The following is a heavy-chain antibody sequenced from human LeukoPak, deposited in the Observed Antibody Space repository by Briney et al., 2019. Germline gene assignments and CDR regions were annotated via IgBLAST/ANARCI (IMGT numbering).Heavy chain of an antibody. V-gene: IGHV4-34*01. CDR1: GGSFSGYY. D-gene: IGHD6-19*01. CDR3: ARANSSGWYYFDY. J-gene: IGHJ4*02. Sequence: SETLSLTCAVYGGSFSGYYWSWIRQPPGKGLEWIGEINHSGSTNYNPSLKSRVTISVDTSKNQFSLKLSFVTTADTAVYYCARANSSGWYYFDYWGQGTLVTVSS. CDR2: INHSGST.